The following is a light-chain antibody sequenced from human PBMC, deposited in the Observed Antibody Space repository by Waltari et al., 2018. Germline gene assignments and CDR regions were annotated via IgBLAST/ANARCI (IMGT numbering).Light chain of an antibody. CDR2: FTS. V-gene: IGKV3-15*01. J-gene: IGKJ2*01. Sequence: EILMTQSPGTLSVSPGERASLACRASERISSSYLAWSHQKGGQPPRLLIYFTSTRAAGVPASVSGSGSGTEFTLTISSLQSEDFAVYYCQQYNTWPYTFGQGTKIEIK. CDR3: QQYNTWPYT. CDR1: ERISSSY.